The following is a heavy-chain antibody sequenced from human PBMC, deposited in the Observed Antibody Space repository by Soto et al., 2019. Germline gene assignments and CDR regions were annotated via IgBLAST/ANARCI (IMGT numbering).Heavy chain of an antibody. V-gene: IGHV1-8*01. J-gene: IGHJ5*02. CDR1: GYTFTSYD. Sequence: ASVKVSCKASGYTFTSYDINWVRQATGQGLEWMGWMNPNSGNTGYAQKFQGRVTMTRNTSISTAYMELSSLRSEDTAVYYCARDRRGITIFGVVRNIWFDPWGQGTLVTVSS. CDR3: ARDRRGITIFGVVRNIWFDP. CDR2: MNPNSGNT. D-gene: IGHD3-3*01.